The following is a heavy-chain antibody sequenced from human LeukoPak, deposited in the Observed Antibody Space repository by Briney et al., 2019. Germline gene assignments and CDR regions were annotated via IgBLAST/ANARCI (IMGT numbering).Heavy chain of an antibody. D-gene: IGHD5-24*01. V-gene: IGHV4-39*01. CDR3: ARHPRSTYNYGFDAFDI. CDR2: IYYGGST. CDR1: GFTFSDYY. Sequence: GSLRLSCAVSGFTFSDYYMSWIRQPPGKGLEWIATIYYGGSTYYNPSLKSRVTISEDTSENQFSLKLSSVAAADTAVYYCARHPRSTYNYGFDAFDIWGQGTMVTVSS. J-gene: IGHJ3*02.